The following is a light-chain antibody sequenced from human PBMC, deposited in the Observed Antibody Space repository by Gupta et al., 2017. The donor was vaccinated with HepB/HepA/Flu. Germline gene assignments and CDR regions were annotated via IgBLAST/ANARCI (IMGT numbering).Light chain of an antibody. CDR2: GNN. J-gene: IGLJ1*01. CDR3: QSYDSSRSGYV. CDR1: SSNIGAGYD. Sequence: QSVLTQPPSVSGAPGQTVTISCTGSSSNIGAGYDVHWYQQRPGTAPKLLIYGNNNRPSGVPDRVSVSKSGTSASLAIAGLQAEDEADYYCQSYDSSRSGYVFGTGTKVTVL. V-gene: IGLV1-40*01.